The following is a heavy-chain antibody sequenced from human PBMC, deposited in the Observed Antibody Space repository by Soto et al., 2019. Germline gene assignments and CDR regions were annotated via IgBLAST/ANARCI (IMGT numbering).Heavy chain of an antibody. J-gene: IGHJ5*02. V-gene: IGHV3-23*01. D-gene: IGHD3-3*01. CDR2: ISGSGGST. Sequence: EVQLLESGGGLVQPGGSLRLSCAASGFTFSSYAMSWVRQAPGKGLEWVSAISGSGGSTYYADSVKGRFTISRDNAKNTLYLQMNSLRAEDTAVYYCAKARHYDFWSGYYLGKNWFDPWGQGTLVTVSS. CDR1: GFTFSSYA. CDR3: AKARHYDFWSGYYLGKNWFDP.